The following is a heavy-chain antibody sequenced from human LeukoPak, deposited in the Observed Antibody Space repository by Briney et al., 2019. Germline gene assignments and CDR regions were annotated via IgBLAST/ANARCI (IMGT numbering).Heavy chain of an antibody. J-gene: IGHJ4*02. V-gene: IGHV3-48*03. CDR1: GFTFSSYE. CDR3: ARNGAFLEWLLFVDY. Sequence: PGGSLRLSCAASGFTFSSYEMNWVRQAPGKGLEWVSYISSSGSTIYYADSVKGRFTISRDNAKNSLYLQMNSLRAEDTAVYYCARNGAFLEWLLFVDYWGQGTLVTVSS. CDR2: ISSSGSTI. D-gene: IGHD3-3*01.